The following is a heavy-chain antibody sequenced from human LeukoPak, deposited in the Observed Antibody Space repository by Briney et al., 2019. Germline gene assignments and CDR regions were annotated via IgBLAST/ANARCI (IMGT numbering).Heavy chain of an antibody. D-gene: IGHD3-22*01. Sequence: ASVKVSCKASGYTFTSYYMHWVRQAPGQGLEWMGWISAYNGNTNYAQKLQGRVTMTTDTSTSTAYMELRSLRSDDTAVYYCASCYYDSSGYYRLFDYWGQGTLVTVSS. CDR2: ISAYNGNT. CDR1: GYTFTSYY. CDR3: ASCYYDSSGYYRLFDY. V-gene: IGHV1-18*04. J-gene: IGHJ4*02.